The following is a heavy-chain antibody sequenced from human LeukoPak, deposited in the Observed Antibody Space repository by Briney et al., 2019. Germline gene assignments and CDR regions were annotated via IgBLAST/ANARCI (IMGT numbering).Heavy chain of an antibody. CDR3: AREGDRHLTFDY. CDR1: GSTFSGHL. D-gene: IGHD3-16*01. CDR2: TAYEGGEK. J-gene: IGHJ4*02. V-gene: IGHV3-30*01. Sequence: PGGSLRLSCAASGSTFSGHLLQWVRQAPGKGLEWVAGTAYEGGEKYYADSVSGRFTISRDNSDNTVYLQMNGLRLEDTAVYFCAREGDRHLTFDYWGRGTLVTVSS.